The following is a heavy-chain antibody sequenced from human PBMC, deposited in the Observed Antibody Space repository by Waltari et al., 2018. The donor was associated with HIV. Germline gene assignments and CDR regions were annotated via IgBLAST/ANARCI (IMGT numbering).Heavy chain of an antibody. CDR3: ARFGSSSWYVDWFDP. J-gene: IGHJ5*02. V-gene: IGHV4-34*01. D-gene: IGHD6-13*01. CDR1: GGSFSGYY. CDR2: IKHSGST. Sequence: QVQLQQWGAGLLKTSATLSLTCAVHGGSFSGYYWSWIRQPPGKGLEWIGEIKHSGSTNYNPSLKSRVTISVDTSKNQFSLKLSSVTAADTAVYYCARFGSSSWYVDWFDPWGQGTLVTVSS.